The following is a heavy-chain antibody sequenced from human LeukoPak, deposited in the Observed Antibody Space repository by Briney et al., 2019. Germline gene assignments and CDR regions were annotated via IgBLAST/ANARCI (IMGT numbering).Heavy chain of an antibody. CDR3: ARDPEGDDYDLDV. V-gene: IGHV3-7*04. CDR1: GLSISFYW. D-gene: IGHD3-16*01. CDR2: INQEGTEK. J-gene: IGHJ6*02. Sequence: AGSLRLSCAASGLSISFYWMRWVRQVPGEGLEWVANINQEGTEKNYVDSVKGRFTISRDNAKNSVYLQMNRLRDEDTAVYYCARDPEGDDYDLDVWGQGTTVTVSS.